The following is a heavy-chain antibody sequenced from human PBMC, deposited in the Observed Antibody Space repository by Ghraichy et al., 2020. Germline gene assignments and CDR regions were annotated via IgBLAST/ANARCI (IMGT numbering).Heavy chain of an antibody. CDR2: IYYSGST. V-gene: IGHV4-39*01. D-gene: IGHD1-26*01. CDR1: GGSISSSSYY. Sequence: SETLSLTCTVSGGSISSSSYYWGWIRQPPGKGQEWIGSIYYSGSTYYNPSLKSRVTISVDTSKNQFSLKLSSVTAADTAVYYCARHRSYFPFDYWGQGTLVTVSS. CDR3: ARHRSYFPFDY. J-gene: IGHJ4*02.